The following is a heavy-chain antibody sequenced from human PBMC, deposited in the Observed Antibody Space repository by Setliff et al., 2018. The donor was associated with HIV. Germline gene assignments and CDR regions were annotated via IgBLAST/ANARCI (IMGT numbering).Heavy chain of an antibody. V-gene: IGHV4-59*11. CDR1: GGSISSHY. D-gene: IGHD6-19*01. CDR3: ARVAGSHYFDY. Sequence: SETLSLTCTVSGGSISSHYWSWIRQPPGKGLEWIGSIYYSGSTNYNPSLKSRVTISVDTSKNQFSLWLTSVTAADTAVYYCARVAGSHYFDYWGQGTLVTVSS. CDR2: IYYSGST. J-gene: IGHJ4*02.